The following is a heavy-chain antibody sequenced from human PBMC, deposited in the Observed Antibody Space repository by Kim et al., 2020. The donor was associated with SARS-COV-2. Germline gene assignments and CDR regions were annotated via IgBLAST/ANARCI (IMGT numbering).Heavy chain of an antibody. Sequence: GGSLRLSCAASGFTVSSNYMSWVRQAPGKGLEWVSVIYSGGSTYYADSVKGRFTISRHNTKNTLYLQMNSLRAEDTAVYYCASTGIQLWSNDAFDIWGQGTRVTVSS. CDR3: ASTGIQLWSNDAFDI. CDR2: IYSGGST. V-gene: IGHV3-53*04. CDR1: GFTVSSNY. J-gene: IGHJ3*02. D-gene: IGHD5-18*01.